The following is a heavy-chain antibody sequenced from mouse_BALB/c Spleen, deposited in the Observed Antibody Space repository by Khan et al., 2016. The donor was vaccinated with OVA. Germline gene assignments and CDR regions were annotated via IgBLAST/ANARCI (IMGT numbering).Heavy chain of an antibody. CDR3: ASKARIKY. D-gene: IGHD3-2*02. CDR2: ISYSGST. J-gene: IGHJ2*01. CDR1: GYSITSGYV. V-gene: IGHV3-2*02. Sequence: EVQLQESGPGLVKPSQSLSLTCTVTGYSITSGYVWNWLRQFPGNKLEWMGYISYSGSTNYKPSLKSRISIPRDTSKNQFFLQLNSVTTEDTATYYCASKARIKYWGQGTTLTVSS.